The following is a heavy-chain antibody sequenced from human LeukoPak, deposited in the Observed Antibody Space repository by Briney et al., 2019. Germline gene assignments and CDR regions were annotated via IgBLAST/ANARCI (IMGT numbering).Heavy chain of an antibody. Sequence: GGSLRLSCAAPGFTFSSYGMHWVRQAPGKGLEWVSSISSSSSYIYYADSVKGRFTISRDNAKNSLYLQMNSLRAEDTAVYYCAREDDSSGYLNYWGQGTLVTVSS. CDR3: AREDDSSGYLNY. J-gene: IGHJ4*02. V-gene: IGHV3-21*01. CDR2: ISSSSSYI. D-gene: IGHD3-22*01. CDR1: GFTFSSYG.